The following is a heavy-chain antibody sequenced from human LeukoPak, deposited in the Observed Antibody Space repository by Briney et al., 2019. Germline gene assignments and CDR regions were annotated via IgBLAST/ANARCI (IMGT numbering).Heavy chain of an antibody. V-gene: IGHV3-7*01. CDR1: GFTFSSYW. Sequence: GGSLRLSCAASGFTFSSYWMSWVHQAPGKGLEWVANIKQDGSEKYYVDSVKGRFTISRDNAKNSLYLQMNSLRAEDTAVYYCARDLYRIVVIPHYFDYWGQGTLVTVSS. J-gene: IGHJ4*02. D-gene: IGHD3-22*01. CDR3: ARDLYRIVVIPHYFDY. CDR2: IKQDGSEK.